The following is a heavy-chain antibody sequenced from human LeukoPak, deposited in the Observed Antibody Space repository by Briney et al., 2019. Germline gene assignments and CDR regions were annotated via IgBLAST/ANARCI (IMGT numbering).Heavy chain of an antibody. J-gene: IGHJ4*02. Sequence: SQTLSLTCAVYGGSFSGYYWSWIRQPPGKGLEWIGEINHSGSTNYNPSLKSRVTISVDTSKNQLSLKLSSVTAADTAVYYCARATGRSDSSGYYLTFDYWGQGTLVTVSS. D-gene: IGHD3-22*01. CDR3: ARATGRSDSSGYYLTFDY. CDR2: INHSGST. V-gene: IGHV4-34*01. CDR1: GGSFSGYY.